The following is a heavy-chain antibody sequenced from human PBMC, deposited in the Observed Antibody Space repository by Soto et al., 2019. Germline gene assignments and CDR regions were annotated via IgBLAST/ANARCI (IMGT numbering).Heavy chain of an antibody. Sequence: QVQLVQSGAEVKKPGASVRVSCKASGYTFTTFAMHWVRQTPGQRPEWMGWINAGNSDTRYSPKFQGRVTITRDTSASTADMALHRLTPEDTAVYYCARGYGTDYWGQGTLVTVSS. CDR1: GYTFTTFA. J-gene: IGHJ4*02. CDR3: ARGYGTDY. D-gene: IGHD5-18*01. V-gene: IGHV1-3*01. CDR2: INAGNSDT.